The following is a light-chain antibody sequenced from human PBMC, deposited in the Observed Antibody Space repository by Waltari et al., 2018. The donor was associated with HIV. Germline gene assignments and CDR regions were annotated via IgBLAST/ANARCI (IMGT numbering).Light chain of an antibody. V-gene: IGLV2-14*01. CDR2: RVK. CDR1: RSDIGASNY. Sequence: QSALAQPASVSGSPGQSITFPCTGTRSDIGASNYVPWYQKHPDKAPKVIIYRVKSRPSGVSDRFSGSKSGNTASLTISGLQAEDEADYYCSSYTTSNTYVFGRGTTVSVL. J-gene: IGLJ1*01. CDR3: SSYTTSNTYV.